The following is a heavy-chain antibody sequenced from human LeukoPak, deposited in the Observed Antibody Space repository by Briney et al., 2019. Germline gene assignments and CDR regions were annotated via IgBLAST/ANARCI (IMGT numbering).Heavy chain of an antibody. V-gene: IGHV3-66*01. CDR3: AREGIKYYYDSSGYYRGLSAAFDM. CDR2: IYSGGST. CDR1: GFTVSSNY. D-gene: IGHD3-22*01. Sequence: PGGSLRLSCAASGFTVSSNYMSWVRQAPGKGLEWVSVIYSGGSTYYADSVKGRFTISRDNAKNSLYLQMNSLRAEDTAVYYCAREGIKYYYDSSGYYRGLSAAFDMWGQGTMVTVSS. J-gene: IGHJ3*02.